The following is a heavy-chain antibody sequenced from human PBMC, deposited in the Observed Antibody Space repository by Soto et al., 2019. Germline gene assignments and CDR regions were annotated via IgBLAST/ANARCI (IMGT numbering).Heavy chain of an antibody. D-gene: IGHD1-20*01. J-gene: IGHJ6*02. CDR1: GGTFSSYA. CDR2: IIPMFGAA. V-gene: IGHV1-69*01. CDR3: IGMNCYGMDV. Sequence: QVQLVQSGAEVKKPGSSVKVSCKASGGTFSSYAITWVRQAPGQGLEWMGGIIPMFGAANYAQKFQGRVTITADESTSTAYMELSSLRSEDTAVYYCIGMNCYGMDVWGQGTTVTVSS.